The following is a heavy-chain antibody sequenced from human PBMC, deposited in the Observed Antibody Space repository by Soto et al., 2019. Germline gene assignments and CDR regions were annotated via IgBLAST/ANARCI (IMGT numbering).Heavy chain of an antibody. J-gene: IGHJ5*02. CDR1: GGSISSSSYY. D-gene: IGHD1-26*01. V-gene: IGHV4-39*01. CDR2: IYYSGST. Sequence: SETLSLTCTVSGGSISSSSYYWGWIRQPPGKGLEWIGSIYYSGSTYYNPSLKSRVTISVDTSKNQFSLKLSSVTAADTAVYYCARSGSYGVVNLFDPWAQRTLVTVSS. CDR3: ARSGSYGVVNLFDP.